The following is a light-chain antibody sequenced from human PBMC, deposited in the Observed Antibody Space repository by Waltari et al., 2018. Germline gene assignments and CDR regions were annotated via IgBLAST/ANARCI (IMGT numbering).Light chain of an antibody. CDR2: DVY. V-gene: IGLV2-14*03. CDR1: NSDIGVYTY. Sequence: QSALTQPASVSGSPGQSITISCSGANSDIGVYTYVSWYQQHPGKAPKLLIYDVYYRPAGVSLRFPGSKSGNTSSLTISGLQPEDEADYYCSSYTLTTSVFGGGTKVTVL. J-gene: IGLJ2*01. CDR3: SSYTLTTSV.